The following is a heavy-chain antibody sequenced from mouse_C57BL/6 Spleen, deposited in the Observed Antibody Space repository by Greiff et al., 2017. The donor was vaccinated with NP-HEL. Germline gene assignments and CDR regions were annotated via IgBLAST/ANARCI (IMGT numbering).Heavy chain of an antibody. V-gene: IGHV1-5*01. J-gene: IGHJ4*01. CDR1: GYTFTSYW. CDR2: IYPGNSDT. D-gene: IGHD1-1*01. Sequence: VQLQQSGTVLARPGASVKMSCKTSGYTFTSYWMHWVKQRPGQGLEWIGAIYPGNSDTSYNQKFKGKAKLTAVTSASTAYMELSSLTNEDSAVYYCTRTYGSSYDDAMDYWGQGTSVTVSS. CDR3: TRTYGSSYDDAMDY.